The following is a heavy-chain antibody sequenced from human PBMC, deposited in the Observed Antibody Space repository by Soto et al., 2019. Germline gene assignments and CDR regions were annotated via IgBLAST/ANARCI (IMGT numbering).Heavy chain of an antibody. CDR2: LSGSGDTT. CDR3: AKGTQFFYYYAMHV. J-gene: IGHJ6*02. V-gene: IGHV3-23*01. CDR1: GFTFSSYG. Sequence: ELQLLESGGRLAQPGGSLRLSCAASGFTFSSYGMNWVRQAPGKGLEWVSALSGSGDTTYYADSVRGRFSISRDNSKNTLYLQMRSLRGEDTAVYYCAKGTQFFYYYAMHVWGQGTTVTVSS.